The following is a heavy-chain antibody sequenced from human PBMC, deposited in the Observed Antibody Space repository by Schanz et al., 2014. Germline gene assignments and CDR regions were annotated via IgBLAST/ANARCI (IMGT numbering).Heavy chain of an antibody. J-gene: IGHJ4*02. D-gene: IGHD3-10*01. Sequence: EVQLLESGGGLVQPGGSLRLSCGGSGFTFSSYAMSWVRQAPGKGLEWVSSISHSGGSKYYADSVKGRFTISRDISKNTLHLQVTSLRAEDTAIYYCARDGNYYGSRNYYKTPYYFDYWGQGTLVTVSS. CDR2: ISHSGGSK. CDR1: GFTFSSYA. CDR3: ARDGNYYGSRNYYKTPYYFDY. V-gene: IGHV3-23*01.